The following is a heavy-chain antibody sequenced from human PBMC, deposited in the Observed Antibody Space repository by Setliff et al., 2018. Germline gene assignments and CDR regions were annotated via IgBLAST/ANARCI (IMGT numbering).Heavy chain of an antibody. J-gene: IGHJ4*02. Sequence: SETLSLTCTVSGDSINSTSYQWGWVRQPPGKGLEWIGSIYYTGTAYYNPSLKSRVTISVDTSKNQFSLQVTSLAATDTALYFCARHEFVGGYYGSVTYRHFDYWGQGILVTVSS. D-gene: IGHD3-10*01. V-gene: IGHV4-39*01. CDR3: ARHEFVGGYYGSVTYRHFDY. CDR2: IYYTGTA. CDR1: GDSINSTSYQ.